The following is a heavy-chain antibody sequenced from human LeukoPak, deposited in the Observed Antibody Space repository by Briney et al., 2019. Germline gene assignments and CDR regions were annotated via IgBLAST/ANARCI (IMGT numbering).Heavy chain of an antibody. CDR2: IYHSGST. Sequence: PSGTLSLTCAVSGGSISSSNWWSWVRQPPGKGLEWIGEIYHSGSTNYNPSLKSRVTISVDKSKNQFSLKLSSVTAADTAVYYCARVDEYYYYGMDVWGQGTTVTVSS. CDR1: GGSISSSNW. V-gene: IGHV4-4*02. CDR3: ARVDEYYYYGMDV. J-gene: IGHJ6*02. D-gene: IGHD3-16*01.